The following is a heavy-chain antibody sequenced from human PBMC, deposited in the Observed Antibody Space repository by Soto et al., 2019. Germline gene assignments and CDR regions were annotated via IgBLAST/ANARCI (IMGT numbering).Heavy chain of an antibody. V-gene: IGHV4-59*01. D-gene: IGHD6-19*01. CDR1: GGSIRSYY. CDR2: IYYRGST. J-gene: IGHJ5*02. CDR3: ARDQADGFDP. Sequence: PSETLSLTFTVSGGSIRSYYWSWIRQPPGKGLEWIGGIYYRGSTNYNPSLESRVTISVDTSKNPFSLKLSSVTAADTAVYYCARDQADGFDPWGQGTLVTVSS.